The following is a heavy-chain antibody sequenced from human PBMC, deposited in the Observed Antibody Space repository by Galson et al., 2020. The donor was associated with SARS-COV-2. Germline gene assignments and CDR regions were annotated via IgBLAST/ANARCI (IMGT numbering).Heavy chain of an antibody. D-gene: IGHD3-3*01. Sequence: NSGGSLRLSCAASGFTFSSYSMNWVRQAPGKGLEWVSSISSSSSYIYYADSVKGRFTISRDNAKNSLYLQMNSLRAEDTAVYYCARLLTQDYDCWSGPHESATDYWGQGTLVTVSA. CDR2: ISSSSSYI. CDR3: ARLLTQDYDCWSGPHESATDY. V-gene: IGHV3-21*01. J-gene: IGHJ4*02. CDR1: GFTFSSYS.